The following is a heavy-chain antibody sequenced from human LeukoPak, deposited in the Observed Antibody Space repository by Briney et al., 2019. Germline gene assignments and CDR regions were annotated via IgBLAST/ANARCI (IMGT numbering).Heavy chain of an antibody. D-gene: IGHD2-2*01. V-gene: IGHV3-48*04. CDR1: GFTFRSYS. J-gene: IGHJ3*02. CDR3: ARELVVPAAISSYDAFDI. Sequence: QPGGSLRLSCVASGFTFRSYSMNWVRQAPGKGLEWVSNISSTSGTIYYADSMKGRFTISRDNAKNSLYLQMNGLRAEDTAVYYCARELVVPAAISSYDAFDIWGQGTMVTVSS. CDR2: ISSTSGTI.